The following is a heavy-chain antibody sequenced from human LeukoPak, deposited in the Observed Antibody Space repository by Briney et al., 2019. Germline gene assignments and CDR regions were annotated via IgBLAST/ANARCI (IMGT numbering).Heavy chain of an antibody. CDR2: ISGSGGST. D-gene: IGHD3/OR15-3a*01. CDR1: GFTISNYA. CDR3: AKGGNGLWGYYYYGMDV. V-gene: IGHV3-23*01. J-gene: IGHJ6*02. Sequence: GGSLRLSCAASGFTISNYAMSWVRQAPGKGLEWVSTISGSGGSTYYADSVKGRFTISRDNSKNTLYLQMNSLRAEDTAVYYCAKGGNGLWGYYYYGMDVWGQGTTVTVSS.